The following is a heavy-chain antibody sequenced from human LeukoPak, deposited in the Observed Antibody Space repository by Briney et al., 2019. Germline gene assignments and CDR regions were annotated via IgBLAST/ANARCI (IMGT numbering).Heavy chain of an antibody. Sequence: GGSLRLSCAASGFTFSSYSMNWVRQAPGKGLEWVSYISSSSSTIYYADSVRGRFTISRDNAKNSLYLQMNSLRAEDTAVYYCMGGRGWLPENWGQGTLVTVSS. J-gene: IGHJ4*02. CDR1: GFTFSSYS. V-gene: IGHV3-48*04. D-gene: IGHD3-22*01. CDR2: ISSSSSTI. CDR3: MGGRGWLPEN.